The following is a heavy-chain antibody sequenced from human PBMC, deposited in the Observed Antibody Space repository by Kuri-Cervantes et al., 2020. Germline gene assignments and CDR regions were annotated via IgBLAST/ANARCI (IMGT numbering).Heavy chain of an antibody. CDR3: AKSDWFDP. CDR2: ISSSGGST. Sequence: GESLKISCAASGFTFSSYAMSWVRQAPGKGLEWVAGISSSGGSTFYADAVKGRFTISRDNAKNTLYLQMNSLRDEDTAVYYCAKSDWFDPWGQGTLVTVSS. CDR1: GFTFSSYA. V-gene: IGHV3-23*01. J-gene: IGHJ5*02.